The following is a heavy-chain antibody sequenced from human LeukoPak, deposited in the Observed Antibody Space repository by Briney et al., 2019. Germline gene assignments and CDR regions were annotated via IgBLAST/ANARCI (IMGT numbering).Heavy chain of an antibody. CDR3: TTDPPPSIVVVPAAMQYYYGMDV. Sequence: PGGSLRLSCAAPGFTFSNAWMSWVRQAPGKGLEWVGRIKSKTDGGTTDYAAPVKGRFTISRDDSKNTLYLQMNSLKTEDTAVYYCTTDPPPSIVVVPAAMQYYYGMDVWGQGTTVTVSS. CDR1: GFTFSNAW. J-gene: IGHJ6*02. D-gene: IGHD2-2*01. V-gene: IGHV3-15*01. CDR2: IKSKTDGGTT.